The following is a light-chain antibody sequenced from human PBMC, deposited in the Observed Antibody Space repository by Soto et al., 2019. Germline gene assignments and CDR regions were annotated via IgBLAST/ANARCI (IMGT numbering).Light chain of an antibody. CDR2: EVS. CDR1: SSDVGAYNY. Sequence: QSALTQPASVSGSPGQSIAMSCTGTSSDVGAYNYVSWYQRHPGKAPKLMIYEVSNRPSGVSNRFSGSKSGNTASLTISGLQAEDEADYYCSSYTTSSTLLFGGGTKLTVL. J-gene: IGLJ2*01. CDR3: SSYTTSSTLL. V-gene: IGLV2-14*01.